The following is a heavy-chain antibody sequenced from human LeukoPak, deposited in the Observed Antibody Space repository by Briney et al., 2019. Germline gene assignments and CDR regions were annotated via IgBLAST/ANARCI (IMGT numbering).Heavy chain of an antibody. CDR3: ARDGSSGYYDY. CDR1: GFTFSSYA. Sequence: GGSLSLSCAASGFTFSSYAMHWVRQAPGKGLEWVAVISYDGSNKYYADSVKGRFTISRDNSKNTLYLQMNSLRAEDTAVYYCARDGSSGYYDYWGQGTLVTVSS. CDR2: ISYDGSNK. D-gene: IGHD3-22*01. V-gene: IGHV3-30*04. J-gene: IGHJ4*02.